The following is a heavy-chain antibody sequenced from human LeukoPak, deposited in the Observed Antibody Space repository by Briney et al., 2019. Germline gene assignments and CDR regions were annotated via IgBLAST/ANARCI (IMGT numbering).Heavy chain of an antibody. CDR3: AKDQPDYYPPYQFDY. CDR2: LSSRGDST. CDR1: GFSLSDRH. Sequence: GGSLRLSCAVSGFSLSDRHMDWLRQAPGKRLEWVSGLSSRGDSTYYADSVKGRFTISRDNSKNTLYLQLNSLSAEDTAVYYCAKDQPDYYPPYQFDYWGQGILVTVSS. D-gene: IGHD3-10*01. V-gene: IGHV3-23*01. J-gene: IGHJ4*02.